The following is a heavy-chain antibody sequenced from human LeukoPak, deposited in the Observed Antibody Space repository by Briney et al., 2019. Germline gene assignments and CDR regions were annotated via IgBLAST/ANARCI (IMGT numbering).Heavy chain of an antibody. D-gene: IGHD3-9*01. CDR2: TSGSGGST. V-gene: IGHV3-23*01. CDR3: AKDTATGYHDILTGLGAFDI. J-gene: IGHJ3*02. Sequence: PGGSLRLSCAASGFTFSSYAMSWVRQAPGKGLEWVSATSGSGGSTYYADSVKGRFTISRDNSKNTLYLQMNSLRAEDTAVYYCAKDTATGYHDILTGLGAFDIWGQGTMVTVSS. CDR1: GFTFSSYA.